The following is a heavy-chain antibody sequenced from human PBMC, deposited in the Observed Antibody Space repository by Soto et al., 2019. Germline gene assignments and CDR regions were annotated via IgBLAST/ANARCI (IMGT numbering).Heavy chain of an antibody. CDR2: INHSGST. J-gene: IGHJ4*02. Sequence: PSETLSLTCAVYGGSFSGYYWSWIRQPPGKGLEWIGEINHSGSTNYNPSLKSRVTISVDTSKNQFSLKLSSVTAADTAVYYCARAVVPAATCYFDYWGQGTLVTVSS. CDR1: GGSFSGYY. D-gene: IGHD2-2*01. CDR3: ARAVVPAATCYFDY. V-gene: IGHV4-34*01.